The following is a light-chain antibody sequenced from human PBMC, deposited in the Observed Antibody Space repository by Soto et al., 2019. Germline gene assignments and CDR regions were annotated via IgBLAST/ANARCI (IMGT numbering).Light chain of an antibody. J-gene: IGLJ3*02. CDR2: STN. CDR1: SGSVSTAYH. V-gene: IGLV8-61*01. Sequence: QAVVTQEPSFSVSPGGTVTLTCGLTSGSVSTAYHPSWYRQTPGQAPRTLIYSTNIRSSGVPDRFSGSILGNKAALTITGAQADDECDYYCVLYMGTGISVFGGGTQLTVL. CDR3: VLYMGTGISV.